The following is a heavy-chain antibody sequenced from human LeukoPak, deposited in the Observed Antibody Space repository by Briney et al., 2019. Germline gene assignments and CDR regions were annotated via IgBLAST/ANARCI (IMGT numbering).Heavy chain of an antibody. D-gene: IGHD5-18*01. J-gene: IGHJ4*02. Sequence: SSETLSLTCAVYGGSFSGYYWSWIRQPPGKGLEWIGEINHSGSTNYNSSLKRRVTISVDTSKNQFSLKVSSVTAADTAVYYCAREKMRRYSYGYAHWGQGTLVTVSS. CDR2: INHSGST. CDR3: AREKMRRYSYGYAH. CDR1: GGSFSGYY. V-gene: IGHV4-34*01.